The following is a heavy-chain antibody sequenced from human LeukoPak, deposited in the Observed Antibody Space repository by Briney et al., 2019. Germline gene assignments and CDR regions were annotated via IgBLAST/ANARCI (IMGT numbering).Heavy chain of an antibody. CDR3: ARHALVRGVMGWFDP. D-gene: IGHD3-10*01. Sequence: SETLSLTCTVSGVSISSAAYYWSWIRQPAGKGLEWIGEVNHSGSTNYNPSLKSRVTISVDTSKNQFSLKLSSVTAADTAVYYCARHALVRGVMGWFDPWGQGTLVTVSS. CDR1: GVSISSAAYY. J-gene: IGHJ5*02. V-gene: IGHV4-61*09. CDR2: VNHSGST.